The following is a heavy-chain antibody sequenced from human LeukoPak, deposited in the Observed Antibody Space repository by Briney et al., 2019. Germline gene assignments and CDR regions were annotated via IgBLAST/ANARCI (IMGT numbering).Heavy chain of an antibody. D-gene: IGHD3-22*01. Sequence: SQTLSLTCAISGDSVSSNSAAWNWIRQSPSRGLEWLGRTYYRSKWYNDYAVSVKSRITINPDTSKNQFSLKLSSVTAADTAVYYCARALNTYYYDSSGYYYRRGYYFDYWGQGTLVTVSS. J-gene: IGHJ4*02. V-gene: IGHV6-1*01. CDR3: ARALNTYYYDSSGYYYRRGYYFDY. CDR2: TYYRSKWYN. CDR1: GDSVSSNSAA.